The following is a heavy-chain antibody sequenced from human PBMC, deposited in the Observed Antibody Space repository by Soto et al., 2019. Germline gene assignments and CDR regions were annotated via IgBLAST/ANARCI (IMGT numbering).Heavy chain of an antibody. J-gene: IGHJ4*02. CDR3: ARVPSTVNSYYFDY. Sequence: PSVTLSLTCAVYGGSFSRYYSSWIRQPPGKGLEWIGEINHSGSTNYNPSLKSRVTISVDTSKNQFSLKLSSVTAADTAVYYCARVPSTVNSYYFDYWGQGTQVTVSS. CDR1: GGSFSRYY. CDR2: INHSGST. D-gene: IGHD4-17*01. V-gene: IGHV4-34*01.